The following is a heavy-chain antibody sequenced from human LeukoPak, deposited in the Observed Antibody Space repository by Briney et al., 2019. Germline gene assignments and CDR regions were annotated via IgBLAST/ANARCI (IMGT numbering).Heavy chain of an antibody. J-gene: IGHJ4*02. CDR1: GFTFDSYA. Sequence: GGSLRLSCAASGFTFDSYAMNWVRQSPGKGLDWVSSISSSSSYIYYADSVKGRYTISRDNAKNSLYLQMNSLRSEDTAVYYCARYDSSDYYFDYWGQGTLVTVSS. D-gene: IGHD3-22*01. CDR2: ISSSSSYI. CDR3: ARYDSSDYYFDY. V-gene: IGHV3-21*01.